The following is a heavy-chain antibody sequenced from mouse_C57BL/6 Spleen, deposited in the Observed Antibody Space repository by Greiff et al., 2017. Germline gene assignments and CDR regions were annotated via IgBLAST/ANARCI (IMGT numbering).Heavy chain of an antibody. Sequence: QVQLQQPGAELVMPGASVKLSCKASGYTFTSYWMHWVKQRPGQGLEWIGEIDPSDSYTNYNQKFKGKSTLTVDKSSSTAYMQLSSLTSEDSAVYYCATYSNYVSWYFEVWGTGTTVTVSS. V-gene: IGHV1-69*01. CDR1: GYTFTSYW. CDR3: ATYSNYVSWYFEV. D-gene: IGHD2-5*01. CDR2: IDPSDSYT. J-gene: IGHJ1*03.